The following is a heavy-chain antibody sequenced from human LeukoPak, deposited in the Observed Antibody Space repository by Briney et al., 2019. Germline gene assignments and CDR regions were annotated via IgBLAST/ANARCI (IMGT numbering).Heavy chain of an antibody. J-gene: IGHJ5*02. D-gene: IGHD6-13*01. CDR2: IYYSGST. Sequence: SETLSLTCTVSGGSISSGGYYWSWIRQHPGKGLEWIGYIYYSGSTYYNPSLKSRVTISVDTSKNQFSLKLSSVTAADTAVYYCARGTGSSWYYWFDPWGQGTLVTVSS. CDR1: GGSISSGGYY. CDR3: ARGTGSSWYYWFDP. V-gene: IGHV4-31*03.